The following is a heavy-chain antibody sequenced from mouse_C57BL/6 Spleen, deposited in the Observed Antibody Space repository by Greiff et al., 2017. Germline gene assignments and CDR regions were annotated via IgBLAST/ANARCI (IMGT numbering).Heavy chain of an antibody. CDR3: GSDYVGYAMDY. CDR1: GFNITDYY. J-gene: IGHJ4*01. V-gene: IGHV14-2*01. CDR2: IDPEDGET. D-gene: IGHD2-4*01. Sequence: VQLQQSGAELVKPGASVKLSCTASGFNITDYYMHWVKQRTEQGLEWIGRIDPEDGETKYAPKFQGKATITADTSSNTAYLRLSSLTSEDTAVYYCGSDYVGYAMDYWGQGTSVTVSS.